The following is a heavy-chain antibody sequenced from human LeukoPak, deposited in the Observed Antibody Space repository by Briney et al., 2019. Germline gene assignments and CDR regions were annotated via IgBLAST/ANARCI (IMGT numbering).Heavy chain of an antibody. CDR2: ISPNSGGT. Sequence: ASVKVSCKASGYTFTGYYMHWVRQAPGQGLEWMGWISPNSGGTNYAQKFQGRVTMTRDTSISAAYMELSRLRSDDTAVYYCARTRDSSFGAWYYFDYWGQGTLVTVSS. J-gene: IGHJ4*02. CDR1: GYTFTGYY. CDR3: ARTRDSSFGAWYYFDY. D-gene: IGHD3-22*01. V-gene: IGHV1-2*02.